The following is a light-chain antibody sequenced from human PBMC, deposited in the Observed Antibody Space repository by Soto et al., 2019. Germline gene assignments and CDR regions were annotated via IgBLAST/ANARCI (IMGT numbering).Light chain of an antibody. CDR1: SSDVGSYKF. J-gene: IGLJ1*01. V-gene: IGLV2-23*03. CDR2: EGS. CDR3: CSYAGGSNV. Sequence: QSALTQPASVSGCPGQSITISCTGTSSDVGSYKFVSWYQQYPGKAPKLMIYEGSKRPSGVSDRFSGSKSGNTASLTISGLQAEDEADYFCCSYAGGSNVFGTGTKVTVL.